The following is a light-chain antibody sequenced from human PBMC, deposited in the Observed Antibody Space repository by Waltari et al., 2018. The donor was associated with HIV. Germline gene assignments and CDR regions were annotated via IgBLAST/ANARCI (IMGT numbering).Light chain of an antibody. V-gene: IGKV4-1*01. Sequence: DIVMTQSPDSLAVSLGGRTTIHFKSSQNLFYSSNNKNYLAWYQHKPGQPPKLLFYWASTRESGVPDRFSGSGSGTNFTLTISSLQADDVAVYFCQQYYSTPPTFGQGTKLEI. CDR2: WAS. CDR3: QQYYSTPPT. CDR1: QNLFYSSNNKNY. J-gene: IGKJ2*01.